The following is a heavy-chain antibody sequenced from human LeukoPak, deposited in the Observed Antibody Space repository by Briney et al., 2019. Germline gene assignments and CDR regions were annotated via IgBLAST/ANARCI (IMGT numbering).Heavy chain of an antibody. CDR2: ISYDGSSK. D-gene: IGHD2/OR15-2a*01. Sequence: GGSLRLSCAASEFTFSSYGMHWVRQAPGKGLEWVAVISYDGSSKDYAESVKGRFTISRDNSKNTLYPQMNSLRVEDTAVYYCAKAADQYYYSYFYYMDVWGKGTTVTVSS. CDR3: AKAADQYYYSYFYYMDV. CDR1: EFTFSSYG. V-gene: IGHV3-30*18. J-gene: IGHJ6*03.